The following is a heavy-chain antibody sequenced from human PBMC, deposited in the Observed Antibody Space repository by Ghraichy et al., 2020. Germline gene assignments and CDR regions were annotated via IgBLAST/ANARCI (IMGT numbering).Heavy chain of an antibody. V-gene: IGHV4-39*01. D-gene: IGHD3-3*01. Sequence: SETLSLTCTVSGGSISSSSYYWGWIRQPPGKGLEWIGSIYYSGSTYYNPSLKSRVTISVDTSKNQFSLKLSSVTAADTAVYYCARHVPWGASDFWSPYSYYFDYWGQGTLVTVSS. CDR1: GGSISSSSYY. CDR2: IYYSGST. J-gene: IGHJ4*02. CDR3: ARHVPWGASDFWSPYSYYFDY.